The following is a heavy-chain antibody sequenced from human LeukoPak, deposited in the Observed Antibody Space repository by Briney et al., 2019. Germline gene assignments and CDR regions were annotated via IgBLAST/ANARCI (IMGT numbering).Heavy chain of an antibody. CDR1: GGSFSGYY. CDR3: ARVYYDSSNYYYVLS. CDR2: INHSGST. Sequence: PSETLSLTCAVYGGSFSGYYWSWIRQPPGKGLEWIGEINHSGSTYYNPSLKSRVTISVETSKNQFSLRLSSVTAADTAVYYCARVYYDSSNYYYVLSWGQGTLVTVSS. V-gene: IGHV4-34*01. J-gene: IGHJ4*02. D-gene: IGHD3-22*01.